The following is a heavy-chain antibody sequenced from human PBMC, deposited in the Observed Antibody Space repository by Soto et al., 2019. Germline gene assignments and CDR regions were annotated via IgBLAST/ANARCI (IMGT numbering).Heavy chain of an antibody. Sequence: EVQLLDSGGGLGQSGGSLRLSCAASGFSFYTYAMTWVRQAPGKGLEWVSSISASGTQTYYADSVKGRFTISRDNSRNTVYLQMNSLRVEDTAVYYRAKGGGSGYFAYHYIDVWGKGTTVTVSS. CDR3: AKGGGSGYFAYHYIDV. CDR2: ISASGTQT. D-gene: IGHD3-3*01. J-gene: IGHJ6*03. CDR1: GFSFYTYA. V-gene: IGHV3-23*01.